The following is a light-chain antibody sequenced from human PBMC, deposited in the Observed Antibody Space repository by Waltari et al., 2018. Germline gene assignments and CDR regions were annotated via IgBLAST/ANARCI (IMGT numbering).Light chain of an antibody. CDR3: SSYMDTTALEL. J-gene: IGLJ2*01. CDR1: SSDIVIYNY. V-gene: IGLV2-14*03. CDR2: DVT. Sequence: QSALTHPSSVPGSPGQSLTIPCTGTSSDIVIYNYVSWYQQPPGKAPKLIIFDVTNRPPGVSNRFSGSKSGNTASLIISWLQGEDEADYYCSSYMDTTALELFGGGTSLTVL.